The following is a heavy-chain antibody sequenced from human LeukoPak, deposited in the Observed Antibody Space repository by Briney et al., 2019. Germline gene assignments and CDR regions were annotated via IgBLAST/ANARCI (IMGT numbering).Heavy chain of an antibody. J-gene: IGHJ4*02. V-gene: IGHV1-8*03. Sequence: ASVKVSCKASGYTFTSYDINWVRQATGQGLEWMGWMNPNSGNTGYAQKFQGRVTITRNTSISTAYMELSSLRAEDTAMYYCARGGRRDGYNYFDYWGQGTLVTVSS. CDR1: GYTFTSYD. D-gene: IGHD5-24*01. CDR3: ARGGRRDGYNYFDY. CDR2: MNPNSGNT.